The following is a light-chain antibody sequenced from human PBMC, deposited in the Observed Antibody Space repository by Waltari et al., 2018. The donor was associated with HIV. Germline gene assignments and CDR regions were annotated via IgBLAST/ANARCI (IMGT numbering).Light chain of an antibody. CDR1: SSDVGAYNY. CDR2: EVS. J-gene: IGLJ2*01. V-gene: IGLV2-14*01. Sequence: QSALTQPASVSGSPGQSITISCTGTSSDVGAYNYVSWYQQHPDRAPKLMIYEVSNRPLGVCNRFSGSKSGNTASLTISGLQAEDEADYYCTSYTSSTHVIFGGGTKLTVL. CDR3: TSYTSSTHVI.